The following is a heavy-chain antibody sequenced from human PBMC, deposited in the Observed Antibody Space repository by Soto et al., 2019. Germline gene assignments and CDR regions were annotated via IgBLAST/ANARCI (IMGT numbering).Heavy chain of an antibody. CDR1: GGSISSGGYF. D-gene: IGHD2-2*02. CDR3: ARDVGYCISTSCYSWFDP. J-gene: IGHJ5*02. V-gene: IGHV4-30-2*01. Sequence: PSETLSLTCAVSGGSISSGGYFWSWIRQPPGKGLEWIGYIYHSGSTYYNPSLKSRVSISVDRSKNQFSLKLSSVTAADTAVYYCARDVGYCISTSCYSWFDPWGQGTLVTVSS. CDR2: IYHSGST.